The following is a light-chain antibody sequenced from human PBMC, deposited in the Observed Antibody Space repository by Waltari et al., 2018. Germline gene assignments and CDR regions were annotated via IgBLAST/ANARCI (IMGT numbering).Light chain of an antibody. CDR2: VNSDGSH. J-gene: IGLJ3*02. CDR1: SGHSSNV. CDR3: QSGGHGTWV. V-gene: IGLV4-69*01. Sequence: QLVVTQSPSASASLGASVKLTCTLSSGHSSNVIAWLQQRPEKGPRYLTKVNSDGSHTKGDEIPVRFSGSRYGAERYLTISSLQSEDEGDYYCQSGGHGTWVFGGGTKLTVL.